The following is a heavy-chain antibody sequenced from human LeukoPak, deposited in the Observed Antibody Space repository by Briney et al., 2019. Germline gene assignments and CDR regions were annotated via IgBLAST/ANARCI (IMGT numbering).Heavy chain of an antibody. Sequence: SVKVSCKASGGTFSSYAISWVRQAPGQGLEWMGGIIPIFGTANYAQKFQGRVTITTDEPTSTAYMELSSLRSEDTAVHYCARDRCSSTSCYASPLEYWGQGTLVTVSS. CDR1: GGTFSSYA. CDR3: ARDRCSSTSCYASPLEY. V-gene: IGHV1-69*05. D-gene: IGHD2-2*01. CDR2: IIPIFGTA. J-gene: IGHJ4*02.